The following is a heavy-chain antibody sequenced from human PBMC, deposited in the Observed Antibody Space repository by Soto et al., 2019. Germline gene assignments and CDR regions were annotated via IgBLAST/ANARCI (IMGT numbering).Heavy chain of an antibody. V-gene: IGHV3-15*01. Sequence: PGGSLRLSCAASGFTFSNAWMSWVRQAPGKGLEWVGRIKSKTDGGTTDYAAPVKGRFTISRDDSKNTLYLQMNSLKTEDTAVYYCTTDPGAYDAYFDYWGQGTLVTVSS. CDR3: TTDPGAYDAYFDY. D-gene: IGHD5-12*01. CDR2: IKSKTDGGTT. CDR1: GFTFSNAW. J-gene: IGHJ4*02.